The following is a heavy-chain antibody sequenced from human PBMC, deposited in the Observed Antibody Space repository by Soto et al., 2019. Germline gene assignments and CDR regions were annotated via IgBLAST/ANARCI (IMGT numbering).Heavy chain of an antibody. D-gene: IGHD3-10*01. Sequence: SETLSLTCAVYGGSFSGYYWSWIRQPPGKGLEWIGEINHSGSTNYNPSLKSRVTISVDTSKNQFSLKLSSVTAADTAVYYCARDGPNLCREKFGAYYYGMDVWGQRTTVTVSS. V-gene: IGHV4-34*01. CDR3: ARDGPNLCREKFGAYYYGMDV. CDR2: INHSGST. J-gene: IGHJ6*02. CDR1: GGSFSGYY.